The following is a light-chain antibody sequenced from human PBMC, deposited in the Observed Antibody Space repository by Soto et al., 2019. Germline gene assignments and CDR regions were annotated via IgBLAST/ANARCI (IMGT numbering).Light chain of an antibody. V-gene: IGKV3-20*01. CDR3: EQYGRSPWT. CDR1: QSVYSNY. J-gene: IGKJ1*01. Sequence: EIVLTQSPGTLSLYAGEGDTVSCRASQSVYSNYLAWYQHKPGQAPRLLIYGASSRATGIPDRFSGSGSGTDFTLTISRLEPEDFAMYYCEQYGRSPWTFGQGTKVDIK. CDR2: GAS.